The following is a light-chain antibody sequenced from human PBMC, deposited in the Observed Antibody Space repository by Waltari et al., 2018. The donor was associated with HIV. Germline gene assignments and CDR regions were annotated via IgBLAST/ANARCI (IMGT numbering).Light chain of an antibody. CDR2: SAS. Sequence: AIRMTPSPSTLSDSTGDRVTISCRASQEIGTYLAWYHHKPGKVPELLMYSASTLQSGLPSRFNGSGSGTDFTLTIDCLQSEDFATYYCQQYYSYPQAFGQGTKLEIK. CDR3: QQYYSYPQA. V-gene: IGKV1-8*01. J-gene: IGKJ2*01. CDR1: QEIGTY.